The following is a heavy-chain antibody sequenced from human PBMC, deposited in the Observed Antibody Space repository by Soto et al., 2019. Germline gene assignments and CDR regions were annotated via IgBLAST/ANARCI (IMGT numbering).Heavy chain of an antibody. CDR1: GYTFTAYS. D-gene: IGHD3-10*01. J-gene: IGHJ6*02. V-gene: IGHV1-3*01. CDR3: AKSGGLDV. Sequence: GASVKVSCKASGYTFTAYSIHCIRRAPGQGLEWMGWIKAGGGDTGYSQRFQGRVTITRDTSANAAYMELGSLTSADTAVYYCAKSGGLDVWGQGTTVTVSS. CDR2: IKAGGGDT.